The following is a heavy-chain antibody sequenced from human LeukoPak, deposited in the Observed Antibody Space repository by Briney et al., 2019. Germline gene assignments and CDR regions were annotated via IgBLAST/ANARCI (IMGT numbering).Heavy chain of an antibody. D-gene: IGHD6-13*01. V-gene: IGHV1-69*04. CDR3: ARAKPDSSSPQARFDP. CDR2: IIPIFGIA. J-gene: IGHJ5*02. CDR1: GGTFSSYA. Sequence: SVKVSCKASGGTFSSYAISWVRQAPGQGLEWMGRIIPIFGIANYAQKFQGRVTITADKSTSTAYMELSSLRSEDTAVYYCARAKPDSSSPQARFDPWGQGTLVTVSS.